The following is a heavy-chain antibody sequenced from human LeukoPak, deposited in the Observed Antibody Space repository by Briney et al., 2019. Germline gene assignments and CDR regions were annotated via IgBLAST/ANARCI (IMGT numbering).Heavy chain of an antibody. D-gene: IGHD5-18*01. V-gene: IGHV3-30*02. CDR1: GFTFSGCG. J-gene: IGHJ4*02. CDR3: AKDPYSYGSYFDY. Sequence: PGGSLRLSCAASGFTFSGCGMHWVRQAPGKGLEWVAFIWYDRRDKYYTDSVKGRFTISRDNSKNTLYLQMNSLRAEDTAMYYCAKDPYSYGSYFDYWGQGTLVTVSS. CDR2: IWYDRRDK.